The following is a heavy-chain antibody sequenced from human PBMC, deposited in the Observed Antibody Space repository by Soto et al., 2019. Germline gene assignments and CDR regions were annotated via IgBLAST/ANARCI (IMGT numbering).Heavy chain of an antibody. CDR3: ARERQLGWCGYLDR. Sequence: SVKVSCTASGGTFSSYAISWVRQAPGQGLEWMGGIIPIFGTANYAQKFQGRVTITADESTRTAYMELSSLRSEDTAGYFRARERQLGWCGYLDRCGRGNLVT. CDR1: GGTFSSYA. V-gene: IGHV1-69*13. D-gene: IGHD6-6*01. J-gene: IGHJ2*01. CDR2: IIPIFGTA.